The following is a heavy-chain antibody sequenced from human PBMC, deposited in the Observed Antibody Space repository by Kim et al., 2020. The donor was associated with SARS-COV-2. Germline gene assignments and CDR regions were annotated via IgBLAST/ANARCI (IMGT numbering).Heavy chain of an antibody. V-gene: IGHV3-48*02. CDR3: ARDNGYFYYGMDV. J-gene: IGHJ6*02. Sequence: YYSDSMKGRFTISRDNAKDSLYLQMNSLRDDDTAVYSCARDNGYFYYGMDVWGQGTTVTVSS.